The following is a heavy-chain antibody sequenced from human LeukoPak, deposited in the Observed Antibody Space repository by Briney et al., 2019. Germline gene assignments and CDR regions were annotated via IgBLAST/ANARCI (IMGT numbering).Heavy chain of an antibody. D-gene: IGHD6-13*01. CDR2: SNHSGST. CDR1: GGSFSCYD. Sequence: SETLSLTCAGYGGSFSCYDWSWIRQPPGKGLEGIGESNHSGSTNYNPSLKSRATISVATSKNQFSLKLSTLTAADTAVYYCAKLKPRAAGTDVIVRYYYYGMDVWGQGTPVTVSS. J-gene: IGHJ6*02. CDR3: AKLKPRAAGTDVIVRYYYYGMDV. V-gene: IGHV4-34*01.